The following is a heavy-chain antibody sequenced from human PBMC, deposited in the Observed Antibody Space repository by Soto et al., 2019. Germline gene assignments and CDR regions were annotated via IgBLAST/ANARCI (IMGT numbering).Heavy chain of an antibody. V-gene: IGHV1-69*12. D-gene: IGHD6-19*01. CDR1: GGTFSSYA. CDR3: ASLRSRVAGSNSDY. J-gene: IGHJ4*02. Sequence: QVQLVQSGAEVKKPGSSVKVSCKASGGTFSSYAISWVRQAPGQGLEWMGGIIPIFGTANYAQKFQGRVTITADESASTAYMELSSLRSEDTAVYCCASLRSRVAGSNSDYWGQGTLVTVSS. CDR2: IIPIFGTA.